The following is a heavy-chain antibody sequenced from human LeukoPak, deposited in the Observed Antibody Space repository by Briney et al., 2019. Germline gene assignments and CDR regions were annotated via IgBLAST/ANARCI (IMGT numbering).Heavy chain of an antibody. D-gene: IGHD1-1*01. CDR1: GFKLSSYY. CDR2: LKSDGSST. CDR3: ARTTMETQYFDR. V-gene: IGHV3-74*03. Sequence: GGSLRLARAASGFKLSSYYMDWVRQGPGKGGVWVSRLKSDGSSTKYADSVQGRFTISRDDAKNTLYLQMTSVRVEDAAVYYCARTTMETQYFDRWGQGTLVTVSS. J-gene: IGHJ4*02.